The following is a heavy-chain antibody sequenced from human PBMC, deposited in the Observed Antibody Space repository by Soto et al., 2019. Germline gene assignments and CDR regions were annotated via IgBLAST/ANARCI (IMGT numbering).Heavy chain of an antibody. D-gene: IGHD1-26*01. CDR3: ARDVRVGANMDASEM. Sequence: QAQLVQSGAEVKEPGASVKVSCKASGYAFGSFGIAWLRRAPGQGPEWMGWISTYNGKTNFGQKFQDRVTLTTDTPTTTAYMELRSLTSDDTAVYYCARDVRVGANMDASEMWGQGTMVTVSS. CDR1: GYAFGSFG. CDR2: ISTYNGKT. J-gene: IGHJ3*02. V-gene: IGHV1-18*01.